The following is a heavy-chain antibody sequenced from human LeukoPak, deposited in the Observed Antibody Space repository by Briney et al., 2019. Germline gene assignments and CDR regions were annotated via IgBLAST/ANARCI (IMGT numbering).Heavy chain of an antibody. Sequence: ASLKVSCKTSGYSFTDSYMHWVRQAPGQGLEWMGWINPNSGGTSSAQKFQGRVTMTRDTSITTVYMEVSWLTSDDTAIYYCARADRLHGGPYLIGPWGQGTLVTVSS. CDR1: GYSFTDSY. V-gene: IGHV1-2*02. J-gene: IGHJ5*02. D-gene: IGHD2-21*01. CDR2: INPNSGGT. CDR3: ARADRLHGGPYLIGP.